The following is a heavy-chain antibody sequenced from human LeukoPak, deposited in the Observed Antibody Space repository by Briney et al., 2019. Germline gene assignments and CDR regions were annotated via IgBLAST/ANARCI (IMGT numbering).Heavy chain of an antibody. CDR3: ARDPLTGYCSSTSCYGDAFDI. V-gene: IGHV1-8*01. D-gene: IGHD2-2*01. Sequence: ASVKVSCKASGYTFTSYDINWVRQATGQGLEWMGWMNPNSGNTSYAQKFQGRVTMTRNTSISTAYMELSSLRSEDTAVYYCARDPLTGYCSSTSCYGDAFDIWGQGTMVTVSS. CDR2: MNPNSGNT. J-gene: IGHJ3*02. CDR1: GYTFTSYD.